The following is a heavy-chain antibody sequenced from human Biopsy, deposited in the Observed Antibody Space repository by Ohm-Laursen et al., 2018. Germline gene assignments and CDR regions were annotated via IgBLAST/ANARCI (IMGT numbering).Heavy chain of an antibody. J-gene: IGHJ4*01. D-gene: IGHD2-2*01. CDR3: AKGEFCTTHRCYVDLDI. V-gene: IGHV3-23*01. CDR2: ISGSGGNL. CDR1: GFTFSDYA. Sequence: SLRLSCAASGFTFSDYAMNWVRQAPGKGLEWVSTISGSGGNLYYADSVRGRFTVSRDGSKSSLYLQMSSLRAEDTAFYYCAKGEFCTTHRCYVDLDIWGQGTLVTVSS.